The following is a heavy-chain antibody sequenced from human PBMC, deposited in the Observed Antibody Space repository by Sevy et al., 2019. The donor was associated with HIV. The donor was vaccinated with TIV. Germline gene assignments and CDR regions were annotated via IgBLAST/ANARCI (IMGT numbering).Heavy chain of an antibody. J-gene: IGHJ6*02. CDR2: MNPNSGNT. CDR1: GYTFTSYD. V-gene: IGHV1-8*01. D-gene: IGHD3-3*01. CDR3: ARRYYDFWSGYYRFGMDV. Sequence: ASVKVSCKASGYTFTSYDINWVRQATGQGLEWMGWMNPNSGNTGYAQKFQGRVTMTRNTSISKAYMELSSLRSEDTAVYYCARRYYDFWSGYYRFGMDVWGQGTTVTVSS.